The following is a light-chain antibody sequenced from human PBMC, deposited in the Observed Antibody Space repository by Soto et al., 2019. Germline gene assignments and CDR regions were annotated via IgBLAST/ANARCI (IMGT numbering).Light chain of an antibody. Sequence: IQMTQSPSSLSPSVGDRVTITCRASRSISDWLAWYQQNTGKAPEPLSFDASNLKSGVSSRFSGSGSGTEFNLTISRLQPDDVATYYCLQYSRHSWTLGQGTKVDI. CDR2: DAS. CDR1: RSISDW. J-gene: IGKJ1*01. CDR3: LQYSRHSWT. V-gene: IGKV1-5*01.